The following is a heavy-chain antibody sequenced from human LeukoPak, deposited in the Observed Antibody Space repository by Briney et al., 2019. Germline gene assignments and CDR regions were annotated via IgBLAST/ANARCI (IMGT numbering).Heavy chain of an antibody. D-gene: IGHD2-21*01. CDR3: AKDVGVRGVGPPGFDP. J-gene: IGHJ5*02. Sequence: GGSLRLSCAASGFTFNNYAMSWVRQAPGKGLEWVSAISGSGGSTYYADSVKGRFTISRDNSKNTLYLQMNSLRAEDTAVYYCAKDVGVRGVGPPGFDPWGQGTLVTVSS. CDR2: ISGSGGST. CDR1: GFTFNNYA. V-gene: IGHV3-23*01.